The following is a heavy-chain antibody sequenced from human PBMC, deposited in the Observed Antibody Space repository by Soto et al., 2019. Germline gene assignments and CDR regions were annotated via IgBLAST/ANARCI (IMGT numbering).Heavy chain of an antibody. D-gene: IGHD3-9*01. J-gene: IGHJ4*02. CDR3: ATLTKYDILTGYYPC. Sequence: PGGSLRLSCAASGFTFSSYWMSWVRQAPGKGLEWVANIKQDGSEKYYADSVKGRFTISRDNSKNTLYLQMNSLRAEDTAVYYCATLTKYDILTGYYPCWGQGTLVTVSS. CDR1: GFTFSSYW. V-gene: IGHV3-7*01. CDR2: IKQDGSEK.